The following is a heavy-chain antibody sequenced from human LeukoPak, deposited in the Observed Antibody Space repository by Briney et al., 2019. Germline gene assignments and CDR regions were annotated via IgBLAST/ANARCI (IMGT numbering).Heavy chain of an antibody. D-gene: IGHD2-2*01. CDR3: ARSLRYCSSTSCYVAYGMDV. CDR2: INPSGGST. Sequence: ASVKVSCKASGYTFTSYYMHWVRQAPGQGLEWMGIINPSGGSTSYAQKFQGRVTITRDTSASTAYMELSSLRSEDTAVYYCARSLRYCSSTSCYVAYGMDVWGQGTTVTVSS. J-gene: IGHJ6*02. V-gene: IGHV1-46*01. CDR1: GYTFTSYY.